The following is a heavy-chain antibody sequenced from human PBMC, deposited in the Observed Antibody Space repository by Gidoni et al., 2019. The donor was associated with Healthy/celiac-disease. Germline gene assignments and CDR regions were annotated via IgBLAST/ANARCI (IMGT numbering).Heavy chain of an antibody. V-gene: IGHV3-23*01. CDR2: ISGSGGST. CDR3: AKRWELRDYFDY. D-gene: IGHD1-26*01. J-gene: IGHJ4*02. Sequence: EVQLLESGGGLVQPGGSLRLSCAASGFTFSSYAMIWVRQAPGKGLEWVSAISGSGGSTYYADSVKGRFTISRDNSKNTLYLQMNSLRAEDTAVYYCAKRWELRDYFDYWGQGTLVTVSS. CDR1: GFTFSSYA.